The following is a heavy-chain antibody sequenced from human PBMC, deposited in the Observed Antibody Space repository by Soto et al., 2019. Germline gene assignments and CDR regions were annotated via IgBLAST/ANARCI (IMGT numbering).Heavy chain of an antibody. J-gene: IGHJ5*02. V-gene: IGHV3-48*03. CDR2: ISHTDRLT. Sequence: EVQLAESGADLVQPGGSLRLSCVGSGFTFSYYEMNWVRQAPGKGLERVAFISHTDRLTHYPDSVRGRFTISRDNAKNSLYLHMTSLRVEDTAVYYCARDTGRASADLWGQGTLVTVSS. CDR1: GFTFSYYE. D-gene: IGHD6-13*01. CDR3: ARDTGRASADL.